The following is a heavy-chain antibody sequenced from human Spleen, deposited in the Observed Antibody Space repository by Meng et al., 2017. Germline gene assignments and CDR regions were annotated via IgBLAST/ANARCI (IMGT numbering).Heavy chain of an antibody. CDR1: GFTFNTYE. Sequence: GESLKISCAASGFTFNTYEINWVRQAPGKGLEWISYISDSGRTIYYADFVKGRFTVSRDNARNSLELQMHSLRAEDTAVYYCSGHVDYWGHGTLVTVSS. CDR2: ISDSGRTI. V-gene: IGHV3-48*03. J-gene: IGHJ4*01. CDR3: SGHVDY.